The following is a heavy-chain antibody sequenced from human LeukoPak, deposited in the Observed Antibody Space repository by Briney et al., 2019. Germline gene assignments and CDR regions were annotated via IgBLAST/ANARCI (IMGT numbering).Heavy chain of an antibody. J-gene: IGHJ4*02. CDR1: GYTFTSYD. CDR2: MNPNSGNT. Sequence: ASVKVSCKASGYTFTSYDINWVRQATGQGLEWMGWMNPNSGNTGYAQKFQGRVTITRNTSISTAYMELSSLRSEDTAVYYCARDLTNDILTGLYYWGQGTLVTVSS. D-gene: IGHD3-9*01. V-gene: IGHV1-8*03. CDR3: ARDLTNDILTGLYY.